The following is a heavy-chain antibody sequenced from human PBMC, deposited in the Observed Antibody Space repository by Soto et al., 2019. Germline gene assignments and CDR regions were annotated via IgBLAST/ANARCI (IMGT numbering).Heavy chain of an antibody. CDR3: ARDGYGGNSHYYYGMDV. V-gene: IGHV3-33*01. CDR1: GFTFSSYG. J-gene: IGHJ6*02. CDR2: IWYDGSNK. D-gene: IGHD2-21*02. Sequence: QVQLVESGGGVVQPGRSLRLSCAASGFTFSSYGMHWVRQAPGKGLEWVAVIWYDGSNKYYADSVKGRFTISRDNSKNTLYLQMNSLRAEDTAVYYCARDGYGGNSHYYYGMDVWGQGTTVTVSS.